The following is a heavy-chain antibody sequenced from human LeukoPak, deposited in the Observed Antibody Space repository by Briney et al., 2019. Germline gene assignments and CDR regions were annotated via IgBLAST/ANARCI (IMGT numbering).Heavy chain of an antibody. J-gene: IGHJ6*02. V-gene: IGHV4-59*08. CDR3: ARHHEYIWGCSVDYYAMDV. D-gene: IGHD3-16*01. CDR1: GGSIDSYY. CDR2: LYYTGST. Sequence: SETLSFTCTVSGGSIDSYYWSWIRQPPGKRLEWIGYLYYTGSTNYNPSLKSRVTISFDTSKNLFSLNLSSVTAADTAVYYCARHHEYIWGCSVDYYAMDVWGQGTTVTVSS.